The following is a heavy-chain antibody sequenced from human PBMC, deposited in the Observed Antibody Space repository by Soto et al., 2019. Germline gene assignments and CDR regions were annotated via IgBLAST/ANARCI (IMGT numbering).Heavy chain of an antibody. CDR2: IYYSGST. CDR3: ARQSNWNDGLYYGIDV. CDR1: GGSVSSGSYY. D-gene: IGHD1-20*01. Sequence: QVQLQESGPGLVKPSETLSLTCTVSGGSVSSGSYYWSWIRQPPGKGLEWIGYIYYSGSTNYNPSLKSRVTISVDTSKNQFSLKLSSVTAADTAVYYSARQSNWNDGLYYGIDVWGQGTTVTVSS. J-gene: IGHJ6*02. V-gene: IGHV4-61*01.